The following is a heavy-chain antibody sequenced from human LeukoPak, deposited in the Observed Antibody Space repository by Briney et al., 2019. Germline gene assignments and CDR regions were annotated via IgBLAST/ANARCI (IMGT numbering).Heavy chain of an antibody. CDR3: AKRRHDSSGYYRY. V-gene: IGHV3-23*01. D-gene: IGHD3-22*01. CDR1: GFTFSSYA. Sequence: PGGSLRLSCAASGFTFSSYAMSWVRQAPGKGLEWVSAISGSGGSTYYADSVKGRFTISRDNSKNTLYLQMNSLRVEDTAVYYCAKRRHDSSGYYRYWGQGTLVTVSS. CDR2: ISGSGGST. J-gene: IGHJ4*02.